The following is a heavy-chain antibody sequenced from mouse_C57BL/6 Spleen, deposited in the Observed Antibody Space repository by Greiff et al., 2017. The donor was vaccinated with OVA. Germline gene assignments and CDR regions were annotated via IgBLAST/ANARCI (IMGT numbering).Heavy chain of an antibody. CDR3: AREGGGPYYFDY. V-gene: IGHV1-55*01. CDR2: IYPGSGST. CDR1: GYTFTSYW. Sequence: QVQLKQPGAELVKPGASVKMSCKASGYTFTSYWITWVKQRPGQGLEWIGDIYPGSGSTNYNEKFKSKATLTVDTSSSTAYMQLSSLTSEDSAVYYCAREGGGPYYFDYWGQGTTLTVSS. J-gene: IGHJ2*01. D-gene: IGHD1-1*02.